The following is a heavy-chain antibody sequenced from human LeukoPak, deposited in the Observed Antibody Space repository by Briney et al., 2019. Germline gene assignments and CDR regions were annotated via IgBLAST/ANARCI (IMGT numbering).Heavy chain of an antibody. CDR1: GGSFSGYY. CDR2: INHSGST. CDR3: ARGRRDGYNYYYYMDV. V-gene: IGHV4-34*01. Sequence: SETLSLTCAVYGGSFSGYYWTWIRQPPGKGLEWIGEINHSGSTNYNPSLKSRVTISVDTSKNQFSLKLSSVTAADTAVYYCARGRRDGYNYYYYMDVWGKGTTVTVSS. J-gene: IGHJ6*03. D-gene: IGHD5-24*01.